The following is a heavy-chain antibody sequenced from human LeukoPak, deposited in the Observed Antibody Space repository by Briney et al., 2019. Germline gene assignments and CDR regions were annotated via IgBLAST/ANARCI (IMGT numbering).Heavy chain of an antibody. J-gene: IGHJ5*02. D-gene: IGHD3-10*01. Sequence: PGGSLRLSCAASGFTFSSYAMSWVRQAPGKGLEWVSAISGSGGSTYYADSVKGRFTISRDNSKNTLYLQMNSLRAEDTAVYYCAKLNDYYGSGSSWFDPWGQGTLVTVSS. CDR3: AKLNDYYGSGSSWFDP. V-gene: IGHV3-23*01. CDR2: ISGSGGST. CDR1: GFTFSSYA.